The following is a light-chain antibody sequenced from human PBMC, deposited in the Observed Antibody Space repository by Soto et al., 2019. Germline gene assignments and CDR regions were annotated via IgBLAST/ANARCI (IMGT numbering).Light chain of an antibody. Sequence: EIVLTQSPATLSLSPVARATLSCTGRTSIGSHLAWYQQQPGQAPRLLIHDASSRATGIPARFSGSGSGTDFTLTISSLEPEDFALYYCQQRNNWPPSITFGQGTRLEIK. CDR2: DAS. J-gene: IGKJ5*01. CDR3: QQRNNWPPSIT. CDR1: TSIGSH. V-gene: IGKV3-11*01.